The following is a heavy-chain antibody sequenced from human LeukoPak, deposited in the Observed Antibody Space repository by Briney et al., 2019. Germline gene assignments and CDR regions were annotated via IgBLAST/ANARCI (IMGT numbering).Heavy chain of an antibody. CDR2: IYYSGST. J-gene: IGHJ4*02. CDR1: GGSISRYY. D-gene: IGHD6-19*01. CDR3: ARAGGTYSSGWYRYFDY. Sequence: SETLSLTCTVSGGSISRYYWSWIRQPPGKGLEWIGYIYYSGSTNYNPSLKSRVTISVDTSKNQFSLKLSSVTAADTAVYYCARAGGTYSSGWYRYFDYWGQGTLVTVSS. V-gene: IGHV4-59*01.